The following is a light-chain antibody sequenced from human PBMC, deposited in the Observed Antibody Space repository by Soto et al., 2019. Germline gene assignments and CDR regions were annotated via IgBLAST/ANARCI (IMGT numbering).Light chain of an antibody. CDR2: INSDGSH. CDR1: SGHRTYA. CDR3: QTWGPGIVV. Sequence: QPVLTQSPSVSASLGASVNLTCTLSSGHRTYAIAWHQVQSGKGPRFLMTINSDGSHNRGDGVPARFSGASFGAERFLIISSLQSDDETDYYCQTWGPGIVVFGGGTKVTVL. V-gene: IGLV4-69*01. J-gene: IGLJ2*01.